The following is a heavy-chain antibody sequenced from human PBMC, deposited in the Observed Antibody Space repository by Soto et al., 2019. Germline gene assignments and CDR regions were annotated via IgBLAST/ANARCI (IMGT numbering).Heavy chain of an antibody. V-gene: IGHV5-51*01. CDR1: GYSFTSYW. CDR3: ARLLRITVVPQPYYYYGMDV. Sequence: PGESLKISCKGSGYSFTSYWIGWVRQMPGKGLECMGIIYPGDSDTRYSPSFQGQVTISADKSISTAYLQWSSLQASDTAMYYCARLLRITVVPQPYYYYGMDVWGQGTTVTVSS. CDR2: IYPGDSDT. D-gene: IGHD3-10*01. J-gene: IGHJ6*02.